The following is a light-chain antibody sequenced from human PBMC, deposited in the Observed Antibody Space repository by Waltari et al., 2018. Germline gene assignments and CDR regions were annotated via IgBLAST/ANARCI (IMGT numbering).Light chain of an antibody. CDR3: HSADFSGNFRV. J-gene: IGLJ2*01. CDR1: ALPKQY. CDR2: QDT. V-gene: IGLV3-25*03. Sequence: HELTQSPSISVSPGQTARITCSGDALPKQYSYWYQQRPGQAPSLVIYQDTERPSGIPERFSGSSSGTTVTLTISDVQAEDEGDYYCHSADFSGNFRVFGGGTRLTV.